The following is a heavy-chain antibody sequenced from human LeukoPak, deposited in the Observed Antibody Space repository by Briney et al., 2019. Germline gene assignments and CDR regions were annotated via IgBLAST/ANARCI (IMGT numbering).Heavy chain of an antibody. CDR3: ASIFTPDYYDSSGAEDY. CDR2: IYTSGST. Sequence: SQTLSLTCTVSGGSISSGSYYWSWIRQPAGKGLEWIGRIYTSGSTNYNPSLKSRVTISVDTSKNQFSLKLSSVTAADTAVYYCASIFTPDYYDSSGAEDYWGQGTLVTVSS. V-gene: IGHV4-61*02. D-gene: IGHD3-22*01. J-gene: IGHJ4*02. CDR1: GGSISSGSYY.